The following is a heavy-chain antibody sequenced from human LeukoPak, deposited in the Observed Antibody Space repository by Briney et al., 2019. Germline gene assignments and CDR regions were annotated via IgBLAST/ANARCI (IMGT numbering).Heavy chain of an antibody. Sequence: ASVNVSCKASGYTFTGYYMHWVRQAPGQGFEGMGWINPNSGDTNYAQKFQGRVTMTRDTSISTAHMELSRLRSDDTAVYYCARANPLYCSSTTCLFDYWGQGTLVTVSS. D-gene: IGHD2-2*01. CDR2: INPNSGDT. J-gene: IGHJ4*02. V-gene: IGHV1-2*02. CDR3: ARANPLYCSSTTCLFDY. CDR1: GYTFTGYY.